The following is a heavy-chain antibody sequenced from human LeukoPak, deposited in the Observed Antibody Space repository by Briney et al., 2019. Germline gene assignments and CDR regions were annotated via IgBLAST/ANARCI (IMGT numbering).Heavy chain of an antibody. D-gene: IGHD7-27*01. CDR1: GFTFSSYG. CDR2: IRYDGSNK. Sequence: GGSLRLSCAASGFTFSSYGMHWVRQAPGKGLEWVAFIRYDGSNKYYADSVKGRFTISRDNSKNTLYLQMNSLRAEDTAVYYCAKDFLLGYLGIFDYWGQGTLVTVSS. V-gene: IGHV3-30*02. J-gene: IGHJ4*02. CDR3: AKDFLLGYLGIFDY.